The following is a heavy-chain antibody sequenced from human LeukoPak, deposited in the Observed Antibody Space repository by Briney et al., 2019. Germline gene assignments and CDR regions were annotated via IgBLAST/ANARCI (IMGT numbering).Heavy chain of an antibody. CDR2: ISGSGGST. CDR1: GFTFSINA. J-gene: IGHJ4*02. D-gene: IGHD3-22*01. V-gene: IGHV3-23*01. Sequence: PGGSLRLSRTASGFTFSINAMSWVRQAPGKGLEWVSGISGSGGSTYYADSVRGRFTISRDNSKNTLYLHVNSLRAEDTAIYYCAGGYYYESSGYSTPFDYWGQGTLVTVSS. CDR3: AGGYYYESSGYSTPFDY.